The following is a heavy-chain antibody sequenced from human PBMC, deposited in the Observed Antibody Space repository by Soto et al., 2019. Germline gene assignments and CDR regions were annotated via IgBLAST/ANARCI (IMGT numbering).Heavy chain of an antibody. V-gene: IGHV1-3*01. CDR3: ASSYSNYALIDYYYYGMDV. D-gene: IGHD4-4*01. CDR1: GYTFTSYA. J-gene: IGHJ6*02. Sequence: QVQLVQSGAEVKKPGAPVKVSCKASGYTFTSYAMHWVRQAPGQRLEWMGWINAGNGNTKYSQKFQGRVTITRDTSASTAYMELSSLRSEDTAVYYCASSYSNYALIDYYYYGMDVWGQGTTVTVSS. CDR2: INAGNGNT.